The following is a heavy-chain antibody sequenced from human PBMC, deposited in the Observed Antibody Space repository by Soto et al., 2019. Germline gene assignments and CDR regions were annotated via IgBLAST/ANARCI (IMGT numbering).Heavy chain of an antibody. V-gene: IGHV3-9*01. CDR1: GFTFEDFD. CDR2: ITWNNDRI. Sequence: EVQLIESGGGLVQPGRSLRLSCAASGFTFEDFDMHWVRQPPGKGLEWVSTITWNNDRIAYADSVKGRVSISRDNAKKSLYLQMNTLRPEDTALYYCVKNRRCNYTFDYWGPGTLVTVSS. J-gene: IGHJ4*02. CDR3: VKNRRCNYTFDY. D-gene: IGHD4-4*01.